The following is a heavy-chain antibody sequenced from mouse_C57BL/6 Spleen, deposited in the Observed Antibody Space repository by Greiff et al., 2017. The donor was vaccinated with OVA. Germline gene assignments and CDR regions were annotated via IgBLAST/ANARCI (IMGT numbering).Heavy chain of an antibody. CDR2: FYPGSGRI. V-gene: IGHV1-62-2*01. Sequence: QLKQSGAELVKPGASVKLSCKASGYTFTEYTIHWVKQRSGQGLEWIGWFYPGSGRIKYNEKFKDKATLTADKSSSTVYMERSRLTSEDSAVYFCARHGLDSSGYVTWFAYWGQGTLVTVSA. CDR1: GYTFTEYT. CDR3: ARHGLDSSGYVTWFAY. J-gene: IGHJ3*01. D-gene: IGHD3-2*02.